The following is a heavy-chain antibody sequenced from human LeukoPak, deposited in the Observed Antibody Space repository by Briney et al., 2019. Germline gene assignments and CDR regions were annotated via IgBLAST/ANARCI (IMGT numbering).Heavy chain of an antibody. Sequence: PSETLSLTCTVSGGSISSYYWSWIRQPPGKGLEWIGYIYYSGSTNYNPSLKSRVTISVDTSKNQFSLKLSSVTAADTAVHYCARVGGYYVSDAFDIWGQGTMVTVSS. D-gene: IGHD3-22*01. CDR1: GGSISSYY. CDR3: ARVGGYYVSDAFDI. CDR2: IYYSGST. V-gene: IGHV4-59*01. J-gene: IGHJ3*02.